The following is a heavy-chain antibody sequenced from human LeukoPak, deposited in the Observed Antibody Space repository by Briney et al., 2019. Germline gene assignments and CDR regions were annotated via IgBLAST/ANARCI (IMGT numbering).Heavy chain of an antibody. CDR1: EFTFRNYG. CDR3: AKEKSSGYADP. D-gene: IGHD3-22*01. V-gene: IGHV3-30*18. Sequence: GGSLRLSCAASEFTFRNYGIHWVRRAPGKGLEWVAVISYDGSIENYQDSVKGRFTISRDNSKNTVYLQMNSLRVEDTAVYYCAKEKSSGYADPWGQGTLVTVSS. CDR2: ISYDGSIE. J-gene: IGHJ5*02.